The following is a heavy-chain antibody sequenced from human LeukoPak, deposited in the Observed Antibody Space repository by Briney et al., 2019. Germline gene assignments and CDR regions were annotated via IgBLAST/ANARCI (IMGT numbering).Heavy chain of an antibody. J-gene: IGHJ1*01. V-gene: IGHV1-46*01. CDR3: ARDRYYYDSSGYYERGSPGFQH. CDR1: GYTFTSYY. CDR2: INPSGGST. Sequence: ASVKVSCKASGYTFTSYYMHWVRQAPGQGLEWMGIINPSGGSTSYAQKFQGRVTMTRDTSTSTVYMELSSLRSEDTVVYYCARDRYYYDSSGYYERGSPGFQHWGQGTLVTVSS. D-gene: IGHD3-22*01.